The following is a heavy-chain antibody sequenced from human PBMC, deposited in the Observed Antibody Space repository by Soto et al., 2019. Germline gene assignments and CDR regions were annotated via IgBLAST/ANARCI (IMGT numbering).Heavy chain of an antibody. V-gene: IGHV3-9*01. D-gene: IGHD5-18*01. CDR1: GFTFDDYA. J-gene: IGHJ4*02. CDR3: AKAKKEERSGYSYGYYFDY. Sequence: GGSLRLSCAASGFTFDDYAMHWVRQAPGKGLEWVSGISWNSGSIGYADSVKGRFTISRDNAKNSLYLQMNSLRAEDTALYYCAKAKKEERSGYSYGYYFDYWGQGTLVTVSS. CDR2: ISWNSGSI.